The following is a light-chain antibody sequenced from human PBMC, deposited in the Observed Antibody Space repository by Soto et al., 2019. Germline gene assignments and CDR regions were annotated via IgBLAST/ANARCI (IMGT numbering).Light chain of an antibody. Sequence: EIVMTQSPATLSVSPGERATLSCRASQSVTISLAWYQQKPGQAPTLLIYGASSRATGTPVRFSGSGSGTEFTLTISSLQSEDFAVYYCQQRSNWPLTFGGGTKVDIK. CDR3: QQRSNWPLT. CDR1: QSVTIS. J-gene: IGKJ4*01. CDR2: GAS. V-gene: IGKV3-15*01.